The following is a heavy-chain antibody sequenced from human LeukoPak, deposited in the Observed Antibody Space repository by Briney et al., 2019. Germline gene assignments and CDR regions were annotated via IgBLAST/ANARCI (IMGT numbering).Heavy chain of an antibody. CDR3: AKDINRGISVIGTTGFDP. CDR1: GFNFNDYA. V-gene: IGHV3-9*01. J-gene: IGHJ5*02. Sequence: GGSLRLSCAASGFNFNDYAMHWVRQAPGKGLEWVSGISWNGDSIDYADSVKGRLTISRDNAKNSLFLQMNSLRAEDTAFYYCAKDINRGISVIGTTGFDPWGQGTLVIVSS. CDR2: ISWNGDSI. D-gene: IGHD6-19*01.